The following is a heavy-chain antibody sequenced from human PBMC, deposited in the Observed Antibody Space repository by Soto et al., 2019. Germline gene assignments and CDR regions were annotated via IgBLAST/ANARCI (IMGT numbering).Heavy chain of an antibody. CDR2: ISWNSGSI. J-gene: IGHJ4*02. Sequence: GGSLRLSCAASGFTFDDYAMHWVRQAPGKGLEWVSGISWNSGSIGYADSVKGRFTISRDNAKNSLYLQMNSLRAEDTALYYCAKGIAAAGTWDYFDYWGQGTLVTVSS. CDR3: AKGIAAAGTWDYFDY. CDR1: GFTFDDYA. D-gene: IGHD6-13*01. V-gene: IGHV3-9*01.